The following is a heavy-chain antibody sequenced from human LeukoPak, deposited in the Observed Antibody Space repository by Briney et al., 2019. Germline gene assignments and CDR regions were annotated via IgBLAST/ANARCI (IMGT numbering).Heavy chain of an antibody. CDR3: APGASIAAAGTKGHYFDY. CDR2: ISSSSYI. V-gene: IGHV3-21*01. J-gene: IGHJ4*02. Sequence: GGSLRLSCAASGFTFSSYSMNWVRQAPGQGLEWVSSISSSSYIYYADSVKGRFTISRDNAKNSLYLQMNSLRAEDTAVYYCAPGASIAAAGTKGHYFDYWGQGTLVTVSS. D-gene: IGHD6-13*01. CDR1: GFTFSSYS.